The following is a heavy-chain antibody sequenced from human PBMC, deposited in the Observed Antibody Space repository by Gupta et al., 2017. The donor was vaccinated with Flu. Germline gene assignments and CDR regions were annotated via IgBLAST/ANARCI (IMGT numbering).Heavy chain of an antibody. CDR1: GGSISSSY. CDR2: IYYSGST. CDR3: ARLEIYSSSNAFDI. Sequence: QVQLQESGPGLVKPSETLSLTCTVSGGSISSSYWSWLRQPPGKGLEWIGYIYYSGSTNYNPSLKSRVTISVDTSKNQFSLKLSSVTAADTAVYYCARLEIYSSSNAFDIWGQGTMVTVS. J-gene: IGHJ3*02. D-gene: IGHD6-6*01. V-gene: IGHV4-59*08.